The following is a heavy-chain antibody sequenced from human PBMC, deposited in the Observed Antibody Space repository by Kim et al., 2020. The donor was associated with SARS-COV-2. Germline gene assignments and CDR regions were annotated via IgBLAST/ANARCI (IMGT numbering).Heavy chain of an antibody. Sequence: GGSLRLSCAGSGFTSRNFAMTWVRQAQGRGLEWVSLISDRGSSTYYADSVKGRFTVSRDNSKNTMYLQMQSLRADDTAVYYCARSDCGGDCRKPDFWGQGTLVTVSS. CDR2: ISDRGSST. V-gene: IGHV3-23*01. D-gene: IGHD2-21*02. J-gene: IGHJ4*02. CDR1: GFTSRNFA. CDR3: ARSDCGGDCRKPDF.